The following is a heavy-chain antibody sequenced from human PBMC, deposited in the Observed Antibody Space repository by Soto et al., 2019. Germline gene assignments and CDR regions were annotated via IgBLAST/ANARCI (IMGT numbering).Heavy chain of an antibody. D-gene: IGHD4-17*01. CDR1: GVTFRSYA. Sequence: PGGSLRLSCAACGVTFRSYAMSWVRQAPGRGLEWVSAISGSGGSTYYADSVKGRFTISRDNSKNTLYLQMNSLRAEDSVVYYCAKEDYGDAFAIWGQGTMVTVSS. J-gene: IGHJ3*02. CDR2: ISGSGGST. CDR3: AKEDYGDAFAI. V-gene: IGHV3-23*01.